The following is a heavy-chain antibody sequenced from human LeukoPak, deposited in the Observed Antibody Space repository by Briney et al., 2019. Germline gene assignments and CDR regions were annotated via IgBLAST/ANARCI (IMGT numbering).Heavy chain of an antibody. CDR3: ARLTSSGRRDY. CDR1: GGSISSSSYY. Sequence: PSETLSLTCTVSGGSISSSSYYWGWIRQPPGKGLEWIGSIYYSGSTYYNPSLKSRVTISVDTSKNQFSLKLSSVTAADTAVYYCARLTSSGRRDYWGQGTLVTVSS. J-gene: IGHJ4*02. D-gene: IGHD6-19*01. CDR2: IYYSGST. V-gene: IGHV4-39*01.